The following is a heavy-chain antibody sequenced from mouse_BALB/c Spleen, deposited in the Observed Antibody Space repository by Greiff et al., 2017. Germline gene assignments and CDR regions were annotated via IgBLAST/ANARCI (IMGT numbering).Heavy chain of an antibody. CDR3: ARVMITTRGDAMDY. J-gene: IGHJ4*01. CDR1: GFTFSSYA. V-gene: IGHV5-9-4*01. CDR2: ISSGGSYT. D-gene: IGHD2-4*01. Sequence: EVKLMESGGGLVKPGGSLKLSCAASGFTFSSYAMSWVRQSPEKRLEWVAEISSGGSYTYYPDTVSGRFTISRDNAKNTRYLEMRSLRSEDTAMYYCARVMITTRGDAMDYGGQGTSVTVS.